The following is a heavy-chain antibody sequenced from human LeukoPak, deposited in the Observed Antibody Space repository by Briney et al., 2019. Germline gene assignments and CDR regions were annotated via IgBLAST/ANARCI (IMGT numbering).Heavy chain of an antibody. CDR2: IYYSGST. V-gene: IGHV4-31*03. CDR3: AGVVHGYFDY. Sequence: SETLSLTCTVSGGSISSGGYYWSWIRQHPGKGLEWIGYIYYSGSTYYNPSLKSRVTISVDTSKNQFSLKLSSVTAADTAVYYCAGVVHGYFDYWGQGTLVTVSS. CDR1: GGSISSGGYY. J-gene: IGHJ4*02.